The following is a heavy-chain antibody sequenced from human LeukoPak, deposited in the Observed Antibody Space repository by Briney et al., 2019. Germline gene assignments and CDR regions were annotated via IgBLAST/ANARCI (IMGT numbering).Heavy chain of an antibody. Sequence: PGGSLRLSCAASGFTFSSYWMSWVRQAPGTGLEWVANIKQDGSEKYYVDSVKGRFTISRDNTKNSLYLQMNSLRAEDTAVYYCARDISSSSGPYYYYYGMDVWGQGTTVTGSS. J-gene: IGHJ6*02. CDR3: ARDISSSSGPYYYYYGMDV. V-gene: IGHV3-7*01. D-gene: IGHD6-6*01. CDR2: IKQDGSEK. CDR1: GFTFSSYW.